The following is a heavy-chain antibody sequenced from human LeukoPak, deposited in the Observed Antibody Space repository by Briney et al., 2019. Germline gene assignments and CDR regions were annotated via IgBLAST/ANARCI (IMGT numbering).Heavy chain of an antibody. CDR3: ARVGIVRGLAYYYYYYMDV. J-gene: IGHJ6*03. V-gene: IGHV4-34*01. Sequence: SETLSLTCAVYGGSFSGYYWSWIRQPPGKGLEWIGEINHSGSTNYNPSLKSRVTISVDTSKNQFSLKLSSVTAADTAVYYCARVGIVRGLAYYYYYYMDVWGKGTTVTVSS. CDR1: GGSFSGYY. D-gene: IGHD1-26*01. CDR2: INHSGST.